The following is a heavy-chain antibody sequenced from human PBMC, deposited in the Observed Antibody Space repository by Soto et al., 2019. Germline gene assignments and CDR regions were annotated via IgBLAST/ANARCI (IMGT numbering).Heavy chain of an antibody. Sequence: QVQLVQSGAEMKKPGSSVKVSCQSSGGTFNTYAMNWVRQAPGQGPEWMGDISPMFGAANYAPKFQGRVTITADECTGTSYMQMSSLPSEDTALYFCAREVQVHTPAFVYWGQGTLVTVSS. CDR2: ISPMFGAA. CDR3: AREVQVHTPAFVY. V-gene: IGHV1-69*19. J-gene: IGHJ4*01. CDR1: GGTFNTYA. D-gene: IGHD3-10*01.